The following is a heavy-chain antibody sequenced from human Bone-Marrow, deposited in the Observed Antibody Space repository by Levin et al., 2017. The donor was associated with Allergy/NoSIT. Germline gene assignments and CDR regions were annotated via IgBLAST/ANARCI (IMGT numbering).Heavy chain of an antibody. J-gene: IGHJ6*02. Sequence: PGGSLRLSCAASGFTFSSHDMNWVRQAPGKGLEWVSYISGSSSTIYYADSVKGRFTISRDNAKNSLYLQMNSLRAEDTALYYCASHSNGFYYYGMDVWGQGTTVTVSS. D-gene: IGHD3-22*01. CDR2: ISGSSSTI. CDR3: ASHSNGFYYYGMDV. CDR1: GFTFSSHD. V-gene: IGHV3-48*04.